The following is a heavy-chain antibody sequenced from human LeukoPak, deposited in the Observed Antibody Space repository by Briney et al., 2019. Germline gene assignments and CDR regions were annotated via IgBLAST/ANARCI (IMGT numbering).Heavy chain of an antibody. V-gene: IGHV4-39*01. D-gene: IGHD3-10*01. CDR2: IYYSGST. Sequence: SETLSLTCTVSGGSISSSSYYWGWIRQPPGKGLEWIGSIYYSGSTYYNPSLKRRTTISVDTSKNQFSLKLSSVTAADTAVYYCANGGGEWYYYGSGIPEWVYWGQGTLVTVSS. CDR1: GGSISSSSYY. J-gene: IGHJ4*02. CDR3: ANGGGEWYYYGSGIPEWVY.